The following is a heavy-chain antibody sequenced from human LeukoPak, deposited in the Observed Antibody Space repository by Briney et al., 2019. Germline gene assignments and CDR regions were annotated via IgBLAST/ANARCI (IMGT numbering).Heavy chain of an antibody. J-gene: IGHJ4*02. CDR2: ISYDGSNK. Sequence: GGSLRLSCAASGFTFSSYAMHWVRQAPGKGLEWVAVISYDGSNKYYADSVKGRFTISRDNSKNTLYLQMNSLRAEDTAVYYCARPQGGYGYGSFDYWGQGTLVTVSS. D-gene: IGHD5-18*01. CDR3: ARPQGGYGYGSFDY. CDR1: GFTFSSYA. V-gene: IGHV3-30-3*01.